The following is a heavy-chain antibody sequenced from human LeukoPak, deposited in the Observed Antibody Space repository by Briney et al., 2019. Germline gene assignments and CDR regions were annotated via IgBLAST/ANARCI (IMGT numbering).Heavy chain of an antibody. D-gene: IGHD3-10*01. V-gene: IGHV1-2*02. CDR1: GYTFTGYY. Sequence: ASVKVSCKASGYTFTGYYMHCVRQAPVEGLEWMGWINPNSGGTNYAQKFQGRVTMNRDTSISTAYMELSRLRSDDTAVYYCARGRIPEWFGELLDGMDVWGQGTTVTVSS. J-gene: IGHJ6*02. CDR2: INPNSGGT. CDR3: ARGRIPEWFGELLDGMDV.